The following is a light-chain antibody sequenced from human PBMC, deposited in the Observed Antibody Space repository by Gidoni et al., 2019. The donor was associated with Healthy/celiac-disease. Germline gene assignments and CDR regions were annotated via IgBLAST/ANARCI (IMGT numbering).Light chain of an antibody. CDR2: KAS. V-gene: IGKV1-5*03. Sequence: DIQMTKSPSTLSASVGDRVTITCRASQSISSWLVWYQQKPGKAPKLRIYKASSLESGVPSRFSGSGSGTEFTLTISSLQPDDFATYYCQQYNSYPFTFGPGTKVDIK. CDR1: QSISSW. CDR3: QQYNSYPFT. J-gene: IGKJ3*01.